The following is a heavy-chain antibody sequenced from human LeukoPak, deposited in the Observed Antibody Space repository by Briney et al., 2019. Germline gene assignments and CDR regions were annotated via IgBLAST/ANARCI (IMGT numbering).Heavy chain of an antibody. CDR1: GGSFSDYY. D-gene: IGHD2-21*02. CDR3: ARVSYCGGDCGN. CDR2: INHSGST. J-gene: IGHJ1*01. V-gene: IGHV4-34*01. Sequence: SETLSLTCAVYGGSFSDYYWSWIRKPPGKGLEWIGEINHSGSTNYNPSLKSRVTISVDTSKNQFSLKLSSVTAADTAVYYCARVSYCGGDCGNWGQGTLVIVSS.